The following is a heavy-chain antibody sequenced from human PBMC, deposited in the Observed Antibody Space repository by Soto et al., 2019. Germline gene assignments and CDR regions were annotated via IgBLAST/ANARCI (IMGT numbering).Heavy chain of an antibody. CDR3: ARSEEDSDYYYYGMDV. V-gene: IGHV6-1*01. Sequence: SQTLSLTCVGSGDTVSSNSVACNWVRQSPSRGLEWLGRTCYRSRWYSDYAVSVRSRIDINADTSKNQVSLQLNSVTPEDTAVYYCARSEEDSDYYYYGMDVWGQGTTVTVSS. J-gene: IGHJ6*02. CDR1: GDTVSSNSVA. CDR2: TCYRSRWYS. D-gene: IGHD2-15*01.